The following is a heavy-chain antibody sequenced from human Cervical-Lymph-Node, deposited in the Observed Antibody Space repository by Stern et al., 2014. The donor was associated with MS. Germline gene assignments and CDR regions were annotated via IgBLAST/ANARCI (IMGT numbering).Heavy chain of an antibody. J-gene: IGHJ4*02. CDR1: GFTVSRDY. Sequence: VQLVESGGGVIQPGGSLRLSCTASGFTVSRDYMTWVRQAPGKGLEWVSLITNVGSTFYTDPVKGRFPISRDDSKNTVYLHMTSLRAEDTAMYYCARDTSSPERSDWWGQGTLVTVSS. D-gene: IGHD1-1*01. CDR2: ITNVGST. V-gene: IGHV3-53*01. CDR3: ARDTSSPERSDW.